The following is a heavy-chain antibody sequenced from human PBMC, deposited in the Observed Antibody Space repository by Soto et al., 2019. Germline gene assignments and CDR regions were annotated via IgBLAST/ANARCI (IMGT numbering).Heavy chain of an antibody. CDR1: GFTFSAYW. CDR2: IKQSGSEK. Sequence: GGSLRLSCAASGFTFSAYWMSWVRQAPGKGLEWVASIKQSGSEKSYVDSVKGRFTVSRDNAKNSLYLQMNSLRAEDTAVYYCARESGYDWNFDCCGQGSLVTVSS. CDR3: ARESGYDWNFDC. V-gene: IGHV3-7*03. J-gene: IGHJ4*02. D-gene: IGHD5-12*01.